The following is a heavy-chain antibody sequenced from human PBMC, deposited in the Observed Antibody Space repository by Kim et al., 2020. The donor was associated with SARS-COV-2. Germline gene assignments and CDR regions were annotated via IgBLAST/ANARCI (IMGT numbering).Heavy chain of an antibody. CDR1: GYTFTTYA. V-gene: IGHV1-3*01. D-gene: IGHD3-10*01. CDR2: INAGTGNT. CDR3: ARSPRGGPFDY. Sequence: ASVKVSCKASGYTFTTYAMHWVRQAPGQRLEWMGWINAGTGNTKYSQKFQGRVTITRDTSASTAYMELSSLRSEDTAVYYCARSPRGGPFDYWGQGTLVTVSS. J-gene: IGHJ4*02.